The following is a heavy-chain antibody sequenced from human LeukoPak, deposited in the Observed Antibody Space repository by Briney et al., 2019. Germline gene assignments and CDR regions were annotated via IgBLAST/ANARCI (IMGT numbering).Heavy chain of an antibody. J-gene: IGHJ5*02. D-gene: IGHD2-2*01. Sequence: ASVKVSCKASGYTFTGYYMHWVRQAPGQGLEWMGWINPNSGGTNYAQKFQGRVTMTRDTSISTAYMELSRLRSDDTAVYYCARSTKPRGYCSSTSCYANWFDPWGQGTLVTVSS. CDR2: INPNSGGT. CDR3: ARSTKPRGYCSSTSCYANWFDP. CDR1: GYTFTGYY. V-gene: IGHV1-2*02.